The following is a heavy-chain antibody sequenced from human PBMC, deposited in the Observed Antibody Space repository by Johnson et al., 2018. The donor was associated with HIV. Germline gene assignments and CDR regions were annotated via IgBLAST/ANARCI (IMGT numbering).Heavy chain of an antibody. D-gene: IGHD5-24*01. J-gene: IGHJ3*02. CDR3: ARACRDGYTGDAFDI. CDR2: IRYDGSNK. CDR1: GFTFSNYG. Sequence: QVQLVESGGGVVQPGGSLRLSCAASGFTFSNYGLHWVRQAPGKGLAWVAFIRYDGSNKYYADSVKGRFTISRDNSKNTLYLKMNSLRAEDTALYYCARACRDGYTGDAFDIWGQGTMVTVA. V-gene: IGHV3-30*02.